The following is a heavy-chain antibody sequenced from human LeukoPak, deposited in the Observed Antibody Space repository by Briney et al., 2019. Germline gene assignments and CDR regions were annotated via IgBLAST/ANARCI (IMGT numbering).Heavy chain of an antibody. J-gene: IGHJ3*02. Sequence: SETLSLTCTVSGGSTSSYYWSWIRQPAGKGLEWIGRIYTSGSTNYNPSLKSRVTMSVDTSKNQFYLKLSSVTAADTAVYYCARDRDSSGYYPPEAFDIWGQGTMVTVSS. CDR1: GGSTSSYY. CDR2: IYTSGST. V-gene: IGHV4-4*07. CDR3: ARDRDSSGYYPPEAFDI. D-gene: IGHD3-22*01.